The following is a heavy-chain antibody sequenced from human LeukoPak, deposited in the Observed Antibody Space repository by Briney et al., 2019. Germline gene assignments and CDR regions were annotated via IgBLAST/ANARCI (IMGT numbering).Heavy chain of an antibody. J-gene: IGHJ3*02. V-gene: IGHV3-23*01. Sequence: GGSLRLSCAASGSTFSSYAMSWVRQAPGKGLEWVSAISGSGGSTYYADSVKGRFTISRDNAKNSLYLQMNSLRAEDTAVYYCAREPIGGGAFDIWGQGTMVTVSS. CDR2: ISGSGGST. CDR1: GSTFSSYA. CDR3: AREPIGGGAFDI. D-gene: IGHD3-16*02.